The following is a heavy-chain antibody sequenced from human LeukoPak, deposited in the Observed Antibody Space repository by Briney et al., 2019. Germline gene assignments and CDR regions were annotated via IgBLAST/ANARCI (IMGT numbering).Heavy chain of an antibody. CDR2: ISSNGGST. CDR1: GFTFSSYA. V-gene: IGHV3-64D*09. J-gene: IGHJ4*02. CDR3: VKDQEYSSSPTFDY. D-gene: IGHD6-6*01. Sequence: GGSLRLSCSASGFTFSSYAMHWVRQAPGKGLEYVSAISSNGGSTYYADSVKGRFTISRDNSKNTLYLQMSSLRAEDAAVYYCVKDQEYSSSPTFDYWGQGTLVTVSS.